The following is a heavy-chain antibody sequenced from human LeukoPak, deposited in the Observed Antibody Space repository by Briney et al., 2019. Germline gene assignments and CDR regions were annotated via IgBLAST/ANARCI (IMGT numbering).Heavy chain of an antibody. Sequence: SETLSLTCTVSGGSISSSSSYWGWIRQPPGKGLEWIGSIYYRGSTFYNPSLKSRVTISVDTSKNQFSLKLSSVTAADTAVYYCAREAVAGSIALYWFDPWGQGTLITVSS. CDR1: GGSISSSSSY. CDR3: AREAVAGSIALYWFDP. V-gene: IGHV4-39*07. D-gene: IGHD6-19*01. CDR2: IYYRGST. J-gene: IGHJ5*02.